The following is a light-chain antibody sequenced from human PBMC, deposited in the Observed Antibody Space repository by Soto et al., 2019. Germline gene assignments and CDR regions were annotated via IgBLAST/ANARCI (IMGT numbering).Light chain of an antibody. V-gene: IGKV3D-15*01. CDR2: GAS. CDR3: QQYNNWPPFT. J-gene: IGKJ3*01. Sequence: EIVMTQSPATLSVSPGERATLSCRASQSVSSTLAWYQQKPGQAPRLLIYGASTRATGIPASFSGSGSGTAFTLTISSLQSEDFAVYYCQQYNNWPPFTFGPGTKVDIK. CDR1: QSVSST.